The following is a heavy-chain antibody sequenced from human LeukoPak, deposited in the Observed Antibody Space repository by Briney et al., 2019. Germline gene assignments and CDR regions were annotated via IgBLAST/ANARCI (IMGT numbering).Heavy chain of an antibody. CDR1: GFTFSSYS. CDR2: ISSSSSTI. CDR3: ASRLWFGELAPYPVGY. V-gene: IGHV3-48*04. J-gene: IGHJ4*02. D-gene: IGHD3-10*01. Sequence: PGGSLRLSCAASGFTFSSYSMNWVRQAPGKGLEWVSYISSSSSTIYYADSVKGRFTISRDNAKNSLYPQMNSLRAEDTAVYYCASRLWFGELAPYPVGYWGQGTLVTVSS.